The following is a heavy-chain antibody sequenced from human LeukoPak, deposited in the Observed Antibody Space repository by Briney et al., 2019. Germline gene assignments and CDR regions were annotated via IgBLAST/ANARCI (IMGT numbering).Heavy chain of an antibody. CDR3: ARGPYGDYGVDY. CDR1: GFTFSDYY. J-gene: IGHJ4*02. CDR2: ISSSSSYT. Sequence: GGSLRLSCAASGFTFSDYYMSWIRQAPGKGLEWVSYISSSSSYTNYADSVKGRFTISRDNAKNSLYLQMNSLRAEDTAVYYCARGPYGDYGVDYWGQGTLVTVSS. V-gene: IGHV3-11*03. D-gene: IGHD4-17*01.